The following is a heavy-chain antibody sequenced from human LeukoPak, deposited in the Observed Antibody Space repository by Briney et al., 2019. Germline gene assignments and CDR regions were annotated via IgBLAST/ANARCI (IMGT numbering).Heavy chain of an antibody. Sequence: SETLSLTCAVYGGSFSGYYWSWIRQPPGKGLEWIGEINHSGSTNYNPSLKSRVTISVDTSRNQFSLKLSSVTAADTAVYYCARRLDSSGWYNYWGQGTLVTVSS. V-gene: IGHV4-34*01. CDR1: GGSFSGYY. CDR2: INHSGST. D-gene: IGHD6-19*01. J-gene: IGHJ4*02. CDR3: ARRLDSSGWYNY.